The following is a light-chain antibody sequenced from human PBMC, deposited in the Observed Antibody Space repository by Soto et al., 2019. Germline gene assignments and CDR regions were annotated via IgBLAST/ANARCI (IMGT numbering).Light chain of an antibody. CDR3: CSYAGSSTWV. CDR1: SSDVGGYNY. CDR2: DVR. V-gene: IGLV2-14*03. J-gene: IGLJ3*02. Sequence: QSALTQPASVSGSPGQSITISCTGTSSDVGGYNYISWYQQHPGKAPKFIIYDVRNRPSGVSNRFSGSRSGNTASLTISGLQAEDEADYYCCSYAGSSTWVFGGGTKLTVL.